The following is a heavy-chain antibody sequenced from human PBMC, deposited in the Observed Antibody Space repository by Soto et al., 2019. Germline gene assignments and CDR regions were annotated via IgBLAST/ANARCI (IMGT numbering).Heavy chain of an antibody. Sequence: SETLSLTCTVSGGSISGGGYYWSWIRQPPGKGLEWIGYIYYSGSTYYNPSLKSRVTISVDTSKSQFSLKLSSVTAADTAVYYFARGVSSSGYLYYFDYWGQGTLVTVSS. CDR1: GGSISGGGYY. CDR2: IYYSGST. V-gene: IGHV4-30-4*01. CDR3: ARGVSSSGYLYYFDY. J-gene: IGHJ4*02. D-gene: IGHD3-22*01.